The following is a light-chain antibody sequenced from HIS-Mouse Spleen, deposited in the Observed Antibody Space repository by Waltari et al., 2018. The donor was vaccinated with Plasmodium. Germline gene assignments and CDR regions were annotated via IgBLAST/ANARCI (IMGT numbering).Light chain of an antibody. CDR2: AAS. V-gene: IGKV1-39*01. Sequence: DIQTTQSPSSLSASVGDRVTLTCRASQSISSYLNWYQQKPGKAPKLLIYAASSLQSGLPSRFSGSGSGTDFTLTISSLQPEDFATYYCQQSYSTPGTFGGGTKVEIK. CDR1: QSISSY. J-gene: IGKJ4*01. CDR3: QQSYSTPGT.